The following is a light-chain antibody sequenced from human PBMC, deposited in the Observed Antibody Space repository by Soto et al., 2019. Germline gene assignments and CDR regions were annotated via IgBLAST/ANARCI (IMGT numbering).Light chain of an antibody. V-gene: IGKV1-5*01. Sequence: DIQITQSPSALSASVGDRVIITCRASQYISNWVAWYQQKPGKAPKLLIYDASTLESGVPSRFTGSSSGTEFTLTISSMQPDDFANYYCQQYNSFSGTFGGGTKVDIK. CDR3: QQYNSFSGT. CDR1: QYISNW. CDR2: DAS. J-gene: IGKJ4*01.